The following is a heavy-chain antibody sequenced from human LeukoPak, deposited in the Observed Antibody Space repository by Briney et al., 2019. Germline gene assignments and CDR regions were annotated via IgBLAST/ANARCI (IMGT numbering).Heavy chain of an antibody. CDR3: ATLVGYGSFFDY. J-gene: IGHJ4*02. CDR2: IDPSDSYT. V-gene: IGHV5-10-1*04. D-gene: IGHD3-10*01. CDR1: GNSFTSYW. Sequence: GESLKISCKGSGNSFTSYWINWVRQMPGKGLEWMGRIDPSDSYTNYSPSFQGQVTISADKSISTAYLQWSSLKASDTAMYYCATLVGYGSFFDYWGQGTLVTVSS.